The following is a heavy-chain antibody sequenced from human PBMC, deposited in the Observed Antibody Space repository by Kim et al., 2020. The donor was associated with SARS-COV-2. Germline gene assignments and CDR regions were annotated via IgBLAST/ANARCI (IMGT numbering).Heavy chain of an antibody. J-gene: IGHJ4*02. D-gene: IGHD1-26*01. V-gene: IGHV1-2*02. Sequence: ASVKVSCKASGYTFTGYYMHWVRQAPGQGLEWMGWINPNSGGTNYAQKFQGRVTMTRDTSISTAYMELSRLRSDDTAVYYCARVGFIVGATNGYFDYWGQGTLVTVSS. CDR3: ARVGFIVGATNGYFDY. CDR2: INPNSGGT. CDR1: GYTFTGYY.